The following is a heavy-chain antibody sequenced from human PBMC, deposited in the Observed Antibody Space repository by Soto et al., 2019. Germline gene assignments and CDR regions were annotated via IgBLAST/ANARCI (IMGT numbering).Heavy chain of an antibody. CDR2: IFHTGTT. Sequence: QVQLQESGPGLVRPSETLSLTCSVSGGSIRSGDYYWSWIRQTPGKGLEWIGYIFHTGTTYYNPSLKTRTTISIDTSRRRFSLRLRSVTAADTAIYYCVRAYYDVLTGFYVRYFDYWGRGTRVAVSS. CDR1: GGSIRSGDYY. J-gene: IGHJ4*02. D-gene: IGHD3-9*01. CDR3: VRAYYDVLTGFYVRYFDY. V-gene: IGHV4-30-4*01.